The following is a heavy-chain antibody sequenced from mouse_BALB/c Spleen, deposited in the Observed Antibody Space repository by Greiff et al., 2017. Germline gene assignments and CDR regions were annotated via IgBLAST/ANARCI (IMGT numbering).Heavy chain of an antibody. CDR2: IRNKANGYTT. CDR3: ARDTPFDY. V-gene: IGHV7-3*02. Sequence: EVQLQESGGGLVQPGGSLRLSCATSGFTFTDYYMSWVRQPPGKALEWLGFIRNKANGYTTEYSASVKGRFTISRDNSQSILYLQMNTLRAEDSATYYCARDTPFDYWGQGTTLTVSS. J-gene: IGHJ2*01. CDR1: GFTFTDYY.